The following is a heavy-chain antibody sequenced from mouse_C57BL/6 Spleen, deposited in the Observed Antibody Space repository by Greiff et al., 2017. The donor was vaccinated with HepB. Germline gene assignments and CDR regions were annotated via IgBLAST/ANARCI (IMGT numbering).Heavy chain of an antibody. J-gene: IGHJ2*01. Sequence: DVQLQESGPGMVKPSQSLSLTCTVTGYSITSGYDWHWIRHFPGNKLEWMGYISYSGSTNYNPSLKSRISITHDTSKNHFFLKLNSVTTEDTATYYCARRGGNYYFDYWGQGTTLTVSS. CDR3: ARRGGNYYFDY. CDR1: GYSITSGYD. CDR2: ISYSGST. D-gene: IGHD2-1*01. V-gene: IGHV3-1*01.